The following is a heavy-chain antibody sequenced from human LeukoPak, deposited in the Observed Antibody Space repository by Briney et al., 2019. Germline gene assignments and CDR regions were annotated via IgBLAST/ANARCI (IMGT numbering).Heavy chain of an antibody. V-gene: IGHV3-30*18. CDR2: ISYDGSNK. D-gene: IGHD6-13*01. CDR3: AKALYSSSWYNYYYYGMDV. J-gene: IGHJ6*02. CDR1: GFTFSSYG. Sequence: GGSLRLSCAASGFTFSSYGMHWVRQAPGKGLERVAVISYDGSNKYYADSVKGRFTISRDNSKNTLYLQMNSLRAEDTAVYYCAKALYSSSWYNYYYYGMDVWGQGTTVTVSS.